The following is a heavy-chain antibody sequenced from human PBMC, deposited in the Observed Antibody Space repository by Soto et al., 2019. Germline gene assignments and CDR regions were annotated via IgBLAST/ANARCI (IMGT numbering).Heavy chain of an antibody. CDR3: ARDKGHEYSSSESYFDY. CDR1: GGSISSYY. CDR2: IYYSGST. D-gene: IGHD6-6*01. J-gene: IGHJ4*02. Sequence: SETLSHTCTVSGGSISSYYWSWIRQPPGKGLEWIGYIYYSGSTNYNPSLKSRVTISVDTSKNQFSLKLSSVTAADTAVYYCARDKGHEYSSSESYFDYWGQGTLVTVS. V-gene: IGHV4-59*01.